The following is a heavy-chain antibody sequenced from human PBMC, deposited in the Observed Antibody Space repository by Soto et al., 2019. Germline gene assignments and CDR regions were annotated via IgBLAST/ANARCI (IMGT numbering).Heavy chain of an antibody. V-gene: IGHV1-8*01. J-gene: IGHJ4*02. Sequence: QVQLVQSGAEVRKPGASVMVSCESSGYTFINYDINWVRQAPGQGLEWMGWVNANSGNAGYAQKFQGRLTMTTNTDTRTSYMELSSLRYEDTAVYYCARGWGRWPHEKPGDFWGQGTLVTVSS. D-gene: IGHD3-16*01. CDR3: ARGWGRWPHEKPGDF. CDR1: GYTFINYD. CDR2: VNANSGNA.